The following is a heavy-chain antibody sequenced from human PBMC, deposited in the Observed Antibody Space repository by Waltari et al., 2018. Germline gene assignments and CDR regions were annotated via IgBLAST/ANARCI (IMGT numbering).Heavy chain of an antibody. Sequence: QVQLVESGGGVVQPGRSLRLSCAASGFTFSSYGLHWVRQAPGKGLEWVAVIWYDGSNKYYADSVKGRFTISRDNSKNTLYLQMNSLRAEDTAVYYCARVRVAVAGTDDFDYWGQGTLVTVSS. D-gene: IGHD6-19*01. CDR2: IWYDGSNK. CDR1: GFTFSSYG. CDR3: ARVRVAVAGTDDFDY. J-gene: IGHJ4*02. V-gene: IGHV3-33*01.